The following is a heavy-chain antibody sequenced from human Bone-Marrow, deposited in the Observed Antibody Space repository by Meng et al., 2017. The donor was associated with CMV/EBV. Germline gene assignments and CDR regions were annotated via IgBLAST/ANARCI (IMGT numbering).Heavy chain of an antibody. CDR3: ARVEDYYDSSGYYVS. Sequence: ASVKVSCKTSGYTFTKYGIVWVRQAPGQGLEWMGWINPNSGGTNYAQKFQGRVTMTRDTSISTAYMELSRLRSDDTAVYYCARVEDYYDSSGYYVSWGQGTLVTVSS. J-gene: IGHJ4*02. CDR2: INPNSGGT. D-gene: IGHD3-22*01. V-gene: IGHV1-2*02. CDR1: GYTFTKYG.